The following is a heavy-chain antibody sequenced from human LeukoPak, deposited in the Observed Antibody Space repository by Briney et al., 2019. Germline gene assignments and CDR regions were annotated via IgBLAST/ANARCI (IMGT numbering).Heavy chain of an antibody. Sequence: GASVKVSCKASGYTFTGYYMHWVRQAPGQGLEWMGWINPNSGGTNYAQKFQGWVTMTRDTSISTAYMELSRLRSDDTAVYYCARDSSSGYYYVRAFDIWGQGTMVTVSS. J-gene: IGHJ3*02. CDR2: INPNSGGT. V-gene: IGHV1-2*04. CDR3: ARDSSSGYYYVRAFDI. CDR1: GYTFTGYY. D-gene: IGHD3-22*01.